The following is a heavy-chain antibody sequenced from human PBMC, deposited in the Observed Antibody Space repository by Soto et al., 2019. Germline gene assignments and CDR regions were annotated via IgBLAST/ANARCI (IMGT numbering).Heavy chain of an antibody. J-gene: IGHJ6*02. Sequence: EVQLVQSGAEVKKPGESLKISCKGSGYRFPSYWIGWVLQMPGKGLEWMGIIYPGDSDTRYSPSFQGQVTISADKSISTAYLQWSSLKASDTAMYYCAILSSSAYYYYGMDVWGQGTTVTVSS. V-gene: IGHV5-51*01. CDR2: IYPGDSDT. CDR3: AILSSSAYYYYGMDV. D-gene: IGHD6-6*01. CDR1: GYRFPSYW.